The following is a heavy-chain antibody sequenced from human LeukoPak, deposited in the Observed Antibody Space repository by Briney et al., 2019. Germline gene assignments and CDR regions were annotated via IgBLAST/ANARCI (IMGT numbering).Heavy chain of an antibody. Sequence: SETLSLTYTVSGGSISSYYWSWIRQPPGKGLEWIGYIYYSGSTNYNPSLKSRVTISVDTSKNQFSLKLSSVTAADTAVYYCARGVVGFYRELDYWGQGTLSPSPQ. D-gene: IGHD4-11*01. J-gene: IGHJ4*02. CDR1: GGSISSYY. CDR2: IYYSGST. CDR3: ARGVVGFYRELDY. V-gene: IGHV4-59*01.